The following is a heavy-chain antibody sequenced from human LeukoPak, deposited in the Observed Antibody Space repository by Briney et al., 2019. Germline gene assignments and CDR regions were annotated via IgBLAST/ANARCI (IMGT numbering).Heavy chain of an antibody. Sequence: GGSLRLSCAASGITFRSYGMHGVRQAPGKGLEWVAFIWYDGSNKYYADSVKGRFTISRDNSRNTLFLQMNSLRAEDTAVYYCATDRATQYFDYWGQGTLVSVSS. CDR3: ATDRATQYFDY. CDR1: GITFRSYG. V-gene: IGHV3-30*02. CDR2: IWYDGSNK. J-gene: IGHJ4*02. D-gene: IGHD2-15*01.